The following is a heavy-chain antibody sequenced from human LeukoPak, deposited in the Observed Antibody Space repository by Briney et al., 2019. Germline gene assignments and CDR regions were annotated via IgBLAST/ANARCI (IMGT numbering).Heavy chain of an antibody. CDR2: ISYDGSNK. J-gene: IGHJ4*02. CDR1: GFTFSSYA. D-gene: IGHD3-10*01. V-gene: IGHV3-30-3*01. CDR3: ARGDNYGYYPYYYFDY. Sequence: GRSLRLSCAASGFTFSSYAMHWVRQAPGKGLEWVAVISYDGSNKYYADSVKGRFTISRDNSKNTLYLQMNSLRAEDTAVYYCARGDNYGYYPYYYFDYWGQGTLVTVSS.